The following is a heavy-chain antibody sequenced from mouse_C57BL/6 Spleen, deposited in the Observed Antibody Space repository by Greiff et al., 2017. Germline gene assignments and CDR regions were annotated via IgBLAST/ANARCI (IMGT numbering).Heavy chain of an antibody. Sequence: QVQLQQSGAELARPGASVKLSCKASGYTFTSYGISWVKQRPGQGLEWIGEIYPRSGNTYYNEKFKGKATLTADKSSSTAYMELRSLTSEDAAVYCCAGGSGYGGAMDYWGQGTSVTVSS. CDR3: AGGSGYGGAMDY. CDR1: GYTFTSYG. D-gene: IGHD1-1*01. CDR2: IYPRSGNT. V-gene: IGHV1-81*01. J-gene: IGHJ4*01.